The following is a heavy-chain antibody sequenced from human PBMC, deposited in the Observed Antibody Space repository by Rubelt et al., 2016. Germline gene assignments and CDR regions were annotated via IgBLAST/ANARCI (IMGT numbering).Heavy chain of an antibody. CDR3: ARGPSPHNWFDP. CDR1: GGSISSSSYY. CDR2: INHSGST. J-gene: IGHJ5*02. Sequence: QLQLQESGPGLVKPSETLSLTCTVSGGSISSSSYYWSWIRQPPGKGLEWIGEINHSGSTNYNPSLKSRVTISVDTSKNRFSQNLSSVTAADTAVYYCARGPSPHNWFDPWGQGTLVTVSS. V-gene: IGHV4-39*07.